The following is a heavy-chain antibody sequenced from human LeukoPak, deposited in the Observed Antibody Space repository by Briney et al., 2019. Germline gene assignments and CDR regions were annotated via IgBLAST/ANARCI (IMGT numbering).Heavy chain of an antibody. D-gene: IGHD6-13*01. Sequence: TSETLSLTCAVSGYSISSGYYWGWIRQPPGKGLEWIGSMYHSGSTYYNPSLKSRVTISVDTSKKQFSLKLTSVTAADTAVYYCARGVYSGRPSRSPFDYWGQGTPVTVSS. J-gene: IGHJ4*02. CDR1: GYSISSGYY. CDR2: MYHSGST. CDR3: ARGVYSGRPSRSPFDY. V-gene: IGHV4-38-2*01.